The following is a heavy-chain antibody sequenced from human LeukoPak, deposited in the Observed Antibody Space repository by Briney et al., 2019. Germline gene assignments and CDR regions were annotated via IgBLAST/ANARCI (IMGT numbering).Heavy chain of an antibody. D-gene: IGHD2/OR15-2a*01. V-gene: IGHV3-21*01. CDR3: VRDVSRRIGMDV. Sequence: GGSLRLSCLASGFSFNSYTMNWVREAPGKGLEWVSTISPVSSYTWYAESVKGRFTITRDSPKNSLYLQMDSLRAEDTAVYYCVRDVSRRIGMDVWGQGTTVTVSS. CDR1: GFSFNSYT. J-gene: IGHJ6*02. CDR2: ISPVSSYT.